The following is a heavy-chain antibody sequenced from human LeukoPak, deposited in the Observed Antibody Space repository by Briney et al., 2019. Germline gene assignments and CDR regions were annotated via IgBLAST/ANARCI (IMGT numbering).Heavy chain of an antibody. D-gene: IGHD4-17*01. J-gene: IGHJ4*02. V-gene: IGHV3-30-3*01. Sequence: PGRSLTPSCAASGFTFSNYIVHWVRQAPGKGLEWVASITDGVSNTYYRRSVKGRFTISRDNSKDTLYLQMNSLRTDDTAVYYCARAGLTTVTSTSTLDYWGQGTLVTVSS. CDR2: ITDGVSNT. CDR1: GFTFSNYI. CDR3: ARAGLTTVTSTSTLDY.